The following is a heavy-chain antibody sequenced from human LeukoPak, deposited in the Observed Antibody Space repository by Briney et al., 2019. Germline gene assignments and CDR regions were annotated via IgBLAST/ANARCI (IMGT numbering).Heavy chain of an antibody. Sequence: PGASLRLSCAASGFTFSTYWMTWVRQAPRKGLEWVANIKRDGTGTNYVDPVKGRFTISRDNAKNSLYLQMNSLRAEDTAVYYCARDDSSTDGSGSYFDLLDHWGQGTLVTVSS. CDR1: GFTFSTYW. CDR2: IKRDGTGT. V-gene: IGHV3-7*04. CDR3: ARDDSSTDGSGSYFDLLDH. J-gene: IGHJ4*02. D-gene: IGHD3-22*01.